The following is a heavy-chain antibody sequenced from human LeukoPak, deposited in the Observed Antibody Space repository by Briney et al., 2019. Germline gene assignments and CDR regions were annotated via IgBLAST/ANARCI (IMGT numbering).Heavy chain of an antibody. D-gene: IGHD2-8*01. Sequence: PSETLSLTCTVSGGSISSYYWSWIRQPPGKGLEWIAYISDIGSINYNPSLKRRGTISLGTSTNQFSLKLSSVTAADTAVYSGAGHRPPNTVDFWGRGTRVTVSA. J-gene: IGHJ4*02. CDR2: ISDIGSI. CDR3: AGHRPPNTVDF. V-gene: IGHV4-59*08. CDR1: GGSISSYY.